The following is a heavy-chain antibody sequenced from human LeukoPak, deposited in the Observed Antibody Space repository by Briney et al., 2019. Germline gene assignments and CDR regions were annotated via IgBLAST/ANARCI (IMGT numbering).Heavy chain of an antibody. J-gene: IGHJ4*02. CDR1: GGSSRGYN. CDR2: INNSGRT. CDR3: ARGRVGRTGRGSAQHDY. Sequence: PSETLSPTCAAHGGSSRGYNWSWLPQPPGKGLGWMGEINNSGRTNYNPSLKSRVTISVDTSKNQFSLKLSSVTAADTAVYYCARGRVGRTGRGSAQHDYWGQGTLVTVSS. D-gene: IGHD3-10*01. V-gene: IGHV4-34*01.